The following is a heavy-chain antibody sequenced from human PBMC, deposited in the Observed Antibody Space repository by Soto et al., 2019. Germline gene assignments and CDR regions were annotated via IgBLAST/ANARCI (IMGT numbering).Heavy chain of an antibody. Sequence: PSQTLSLTCVISGDSVSSNSAAWNWFRQSPSRGLEWLGRTHYRSKWYNDYAVSVRSRITINPDTSKNQFSLQLNSVTPEDTAVYYCGRSVRGHGVKLFDYWGQGILVTVSS. CDR2: THYRSKWYN. D-gene: IGHD3-10*01. J-gene: IGHJ4*02. CDR1: GDSVSSNSAA. CDR3: GRSVRGHGVKLFDY. V-gene: IGHV6-1*01.